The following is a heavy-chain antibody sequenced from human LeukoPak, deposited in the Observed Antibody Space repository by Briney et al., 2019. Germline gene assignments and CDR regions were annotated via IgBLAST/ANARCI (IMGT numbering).Heavy chain of an antibody. CDR1: GFAFSSYE. CDR2: ISSRGGTI. V-gene: IGHV3-48*03. J-gene: IGHJ4*02. CDR3: ARDFRGVSPLDY. D-gene: IGHD3-10*01. Sequence: GASLRLSCAASGFAFSSYEMTWVRQAPGKGQEWVSYISSRGGTIYYADSVKGRFTISRDNAKNSLYLQMNGLRAEDTAVYYCARDFRGVSPLDYWGQGTLVTVSS.